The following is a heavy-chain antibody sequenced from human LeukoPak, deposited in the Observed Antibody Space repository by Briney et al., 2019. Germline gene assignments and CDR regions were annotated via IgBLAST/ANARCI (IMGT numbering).Heavy chain of an antibody. J-gene: IGHJ4*02. CDR1: GFTFSSYW. CDR2: ISGSGGST. Sequence: GGSLRLSCAASGFTFSSYWMHWVRQAPGKGLEWVSAISGSGGSTYYADSVKGRFTISRDNSKNTLYLQMNSLRAEDTAVYYCAAPSSWYKVDFDYWGQGTLVTVSS. D-gene: IGHD6-13*01. CDR3: AAPSSWYKVDFDY. V-gene: IGHV3-23*01.